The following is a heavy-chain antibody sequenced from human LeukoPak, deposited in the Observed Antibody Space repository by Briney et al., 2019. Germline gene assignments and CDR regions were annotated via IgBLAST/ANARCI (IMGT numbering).Heavy chain of an antibody. CDR3: ARGVLRFLERVYYYYYMDV. V-gene: IGHV1-69*05. J-gene: IGHJ6*03. Sequence: ASVKLSCKASGGPFSRYGISWVRQAPGQGLEWMGGIIPICGTANYAQLFQGRVMITTDESTSTAYMELSSLRSEDTAVYYCARGVLRFLERVYYYYYMDVWGKGTTVTVSS. D-gene: IGHD3-3*01. CDR2: IIPICGTA. CDR1: GGPFSRYG.